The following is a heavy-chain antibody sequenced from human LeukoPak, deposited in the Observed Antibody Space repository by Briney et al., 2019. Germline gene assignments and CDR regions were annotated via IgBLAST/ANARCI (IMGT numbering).Heavy chain of an antibody. D-gene: IGHD2-15*01. Sequence: QPGGSVRLSCAASGFTFSSYAMHWVRQAPGKGLEYVSAISSNGGSPYYANSVKGRFTISRDNSKNTLYLQMSSLRAEDMAVYYCAREYCSGGHCQYYFDYWGQGTLVTVSS. CDR3: AREYCSGGHCQYYFDY. V-gene: IGHV3-64*01. CDR2: ISSNGGSP. CDR1: GFTFSSYA. J-gene: IGHJ4*02.